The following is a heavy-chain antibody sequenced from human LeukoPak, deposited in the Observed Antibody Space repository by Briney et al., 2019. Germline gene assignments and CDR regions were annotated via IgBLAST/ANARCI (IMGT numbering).Heavy chain of an antibody. CDR2: ISYDGSNK. Sequence: GRSLRLSCAASGFTFSSYAMHWVRQAPGKGLEWVAVISYDGSNKYYADSVKGRFTISRDNSKNTLYLQMNSLRAEDTAVYYCARDFPPYYEFWSGYYDCWGQGTLVTVSS. J-gene: IGHJ4*02. V-gene: IGHV3-30*04. CDR3: ARDFPPYYEFWSGYYDC. D-gene: IGHD3-3*01. CDR1: GFTFSSYA.